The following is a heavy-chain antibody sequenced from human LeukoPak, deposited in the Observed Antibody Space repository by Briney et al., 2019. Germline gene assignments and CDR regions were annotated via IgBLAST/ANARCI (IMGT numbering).Heavy chain of an antibody. Sequence: GGSLRLSCAASGFTFGSYGMHWVRQAPGKGLEWVAFIRYDGSNKYYADSVKGRFTISRDNSKNTLYLQMNSLRAEDTAVYYCAKDLGGGRSPPDDYWGQGTLVTVSS. CDR1: GFTFGSYG. CDR2: IRYDGSNK. CDR3: AKDLGGGRSPPDDY. J-gene: IGHJ4*02. V-gene: IGHV3-30*02.